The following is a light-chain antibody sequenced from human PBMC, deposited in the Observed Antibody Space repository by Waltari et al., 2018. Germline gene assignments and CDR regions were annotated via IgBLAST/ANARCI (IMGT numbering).Light chain of an antibody. CDR3: QQYKTFPWT. CDR1: GDIKNL. V-gene: IGKV1-16*01. CDR2: VAS. Sequence: DIQMIQSPSSMYASVGDRVTINCRGSGDIKNLVAWFKQKPGKAPKTLMYVASNLQRGVPSRFSGRGSGTDFTLTINGLQPEDFATYYCQQYKTFPWTFGQGTKVEVK. J-gene: IGKJ1*01.